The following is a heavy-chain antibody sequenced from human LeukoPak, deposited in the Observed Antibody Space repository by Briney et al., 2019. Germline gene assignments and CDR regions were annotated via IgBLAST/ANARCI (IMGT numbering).Heavy chain of an antibody. J-gene: IGHJ2*01. D-gene: IGHD2-21*02. CDR3: ASAYCGGDCTPYWYFDL. V-gene: IGHV4-30-4*01. Sequence: SETLSLTCTVSDGSISSGDYYWSWIRQPPGKGLEWIGYIYYIGNTFYNPSLKSRVTISVDTSKNQFSLKLSSVTAADTAVYYCASAYCGGDCTPYWYFDLWGRGTLVTVSS. CDR1: DGSISSGDYY. CDR2: IYYIGNT.